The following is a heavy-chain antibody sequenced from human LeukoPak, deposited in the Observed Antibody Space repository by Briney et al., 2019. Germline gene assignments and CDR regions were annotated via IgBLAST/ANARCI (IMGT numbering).Heavy chain of an antibody. CDR2: ISSSSSYI. Sequence: GGSLRLSCAASGFTFSSYSMNWVRQAPGKGLEWVSSISSSSSYIYYADSVKGRFTISRDNAKNSLYLQMNSLKNEDTAVYYCVTEVSGSFPTWGQGTLVTVSS. CDR1: GFTFSSYS. D-gene: IGHD1-26*01. J-gene: IGHJ4*02. V-gene: IGHV3-21*03. CDR3: VTEVSGSFPT.